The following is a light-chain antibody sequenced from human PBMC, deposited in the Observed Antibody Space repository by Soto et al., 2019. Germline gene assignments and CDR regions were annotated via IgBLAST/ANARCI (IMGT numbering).Light chain of an antibody. CDR3: MQATHWPRT. V-gene: IGKV2-30*01. CDR1: QSLLYSDGNTY. Sequence: DVVMTQSPLSLPVNLGQPASISCRPSQSLLYSDGNTYLNWFHQRPGQSPRRLIYKVSIRDSGVPDRFSGTGSGTDFTLSISSVEADDVGIYYCMQATHWPRTFGQGTRLDIK. CDR2: KVS. J-gene: IGKJ1*01.